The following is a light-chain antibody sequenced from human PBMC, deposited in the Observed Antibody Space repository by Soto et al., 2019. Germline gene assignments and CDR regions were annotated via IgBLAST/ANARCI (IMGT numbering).Light chain of an antibody. Sequence: IQMTQSPSSLSASVGDRVTITCQASQDISNYLNWYQQKPGRAPKLLIYDAASLESGVPSRFRGSGFGTDFTLTINSLQPEDFATYYCQQFNSYPLTFGQGTRLEIK. CDR3: QQFNSYPLT. J-gene: IGKJ5*01. V-gene: IGKV1-13*02. CDR2: DAA. CDR1: QDISNY.